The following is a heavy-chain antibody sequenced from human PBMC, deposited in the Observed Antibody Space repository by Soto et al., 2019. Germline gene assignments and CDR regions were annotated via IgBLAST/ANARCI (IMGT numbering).Heavy chain of an antibody. CDR3: AGRKIVPGIVGSGSYITASWFDP. CDR1: GGSFSGYY. D-gene: IGHD3-10*01. V-gene: IGHV4-34*01. Sequence: SETLSLTCAVYGGSFSGYYWSWIRQPPGKGLEWIGEINHSGSTNYNPSLKSRVTISVDTSKNQFSLKLSSVTAADTAVYYCAGRKIVPGIVGSGSYITASWFDPWGQGTLVTVSS. J-gene: IGHJ5*02. CDR2: INHSGST.